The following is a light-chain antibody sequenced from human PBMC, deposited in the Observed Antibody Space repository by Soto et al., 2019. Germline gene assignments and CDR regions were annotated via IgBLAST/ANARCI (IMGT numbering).Light chain of an antibody. V-gene: IGLV2-14*03. CDR3: LSYTTANTRV. CDR1: SSDVGRYKY. J-gene: IGLJ1*01. Sequence: QSALTQPASVSGSPGQSITISCTGTSSDVGRYKYVSWYQHYPGKVPKLMIFDVNHRPSGVSNRFSGSKSGNTASLTISGLQAEDEADYYCLSYTTANTRVFGTGTKLTVL. CDR2: DVN.